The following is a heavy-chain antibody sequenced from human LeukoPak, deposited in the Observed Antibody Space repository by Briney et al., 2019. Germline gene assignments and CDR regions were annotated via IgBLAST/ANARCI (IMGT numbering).Heavy chain of an antibody. CDR3: ARLSTSATSTAWFDP. CDR2: IYPSGST. V-gene: IGHV4-4*09. CDR1: GGSISSYY. Sequence: SETLSLTCTVSGGSISSYYWSWIRQPPGKGLEWIGYIYPSGSTNYNPSLKGRVTISVGTSKNQFSLKLSSVTAADAAVYFCARLSTSATSTAWFDPWGQGTLVTVSS. J-gene: IGHJ5*02. D-gene: IGHD5/OR15-5a*01.